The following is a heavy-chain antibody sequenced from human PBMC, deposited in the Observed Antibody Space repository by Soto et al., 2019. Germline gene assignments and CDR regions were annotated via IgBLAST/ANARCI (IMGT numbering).Heavy chain of an antibody. J-gene: IGHJ4*02. D-gene: IGHD1-26*01. V-gene: IGHV3-13*01. Sequence: PVRSLRLSCAASGGTFSSYDRHWVRQAKRKGLEWVSAIGTAGDTYYPGSVKGRFTISRENAKNSLYLQMNSLRAEDTAVYYCARAIVGATFDYWGQGTLVNVSS. CDR2: IGTAGDT. CDR3: ARAIVGATFDY. CDR1: GGTFSSYD.